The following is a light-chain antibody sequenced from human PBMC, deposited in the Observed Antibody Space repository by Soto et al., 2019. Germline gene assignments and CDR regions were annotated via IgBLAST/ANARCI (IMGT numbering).Light chain of an antibody. Sequence: AIQMTQSPSSLSASVGDRVTITCRASQGIGNDLGWYQQKSGKAPKLLIYAASNLQSGVPSRFSGSGSGTDFTLTISGLQPEDVATYYCLQDKHYPLTFGGGTKVEI. V-gene: IGKV1-6*01. J-gene: IGKJ4*01. CDR2: AAS. CDR3: LQDKHYPLT. CDR1: QGIGND.